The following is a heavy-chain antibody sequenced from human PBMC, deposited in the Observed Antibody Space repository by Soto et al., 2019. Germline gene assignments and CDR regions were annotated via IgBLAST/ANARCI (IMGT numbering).Heavy chain of an antibody. CDR3: ARMATVTDYYYYYGMDV. Sequence: GASVKVSCKASGYTFTRSGISWVRQAPGQGLEWLGWINPDNGNTNYAQHLQGRVSLTTDTSTSTAYMELSSLRSEDTAVYYCARMATVTDYYYYYGMDVWGQGTTVTVSS. J-gene: IGHJ6*02. D-gene: IGHD4-4*01. V-gene: IGHV1-18*01. CDR1: GYTFTRSG. CDR2: INPDNGNT.